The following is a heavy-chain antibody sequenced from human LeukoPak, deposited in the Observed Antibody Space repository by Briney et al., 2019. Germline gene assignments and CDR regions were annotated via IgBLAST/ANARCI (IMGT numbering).Heavy chain of an antibody. J-gene: IGHJ4*02. V-gene: IGHV4-39*01. CDR1: GGSISSSSYY. CDR2: IYYSGST. CDR3: ARQAGGGTFNY. Sequence: PSETLSLTCTVSGGSISSSSYYWGWIRQPPGKGLEWIGSIYYSGSTHYNPSLKSRVTISVDTSKNQFSLKLSSVTAADTAVYYCARQAGGGTFNYWGQGTLVTVSS. D-gene: IGHD6-19*01.